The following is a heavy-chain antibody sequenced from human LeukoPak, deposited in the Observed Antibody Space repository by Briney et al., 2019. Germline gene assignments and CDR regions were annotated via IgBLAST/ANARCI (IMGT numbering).Heavy chain of an antibody. J-gene: IGHJ6*02. V-gene: IGHV4-59*01. CDR2: IYYSGST. D-gene: IGHD1-1*01. CDR1: GGSISSYY. Sequence: PSETLSLTCTVSGGSISSYYWSWIRQPPGKGLEWIGYIYYSGSTNYNPSLKSRVTISVDTSKNQFSLKLSSVTAADTAVYYCARVLVQLGGYYYYGMDVWGQGTTVIVSS. CDR3: ARVLVQLGGYYYYGMDV.